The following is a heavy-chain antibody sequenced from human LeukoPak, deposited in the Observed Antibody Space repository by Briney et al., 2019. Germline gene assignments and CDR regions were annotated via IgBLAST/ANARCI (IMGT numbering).Heavy chain of an antibody. CDR2: LIPILGIA. J-gene: IGHJ4*02. D-gene: IGHD3-10*01. CDR3: ARDFVQYYYGSGSLDY. CDR1: GGTFSSYT. Sequence: RASVKVSCKASGGTFSSYTISWVRQAPGQGLEWMGRLIPILGIANYAQKFQGRVTITADKSTSTAYMELSSLRSEDTAVYYCARDFVQYYYGSGSLDYWGQGTLVTVSS. V-gene: IGHV1-69*04.